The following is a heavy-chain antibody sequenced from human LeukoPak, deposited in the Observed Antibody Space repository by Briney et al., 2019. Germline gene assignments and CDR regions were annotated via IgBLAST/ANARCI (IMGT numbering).Heavy chain of an antibody. Sequence: ASVKVSCKTPRGTFSNYAISWVRQAPGQGLEWMGGIIPIFGTANYAQKFQGRVTITADESTSTAYMELSSLRSEDTAVYYCARVTAAAGYFDYWGQGTLVTVSS. CDR1: RGTFSNYA. J-gene: IGHJ4*02. D-gene: IGHD6-13*01. V-gene: IGHV1-69*13. CDR2: IIPIFGTA. CDR3: ARVTAAAGYFDY.